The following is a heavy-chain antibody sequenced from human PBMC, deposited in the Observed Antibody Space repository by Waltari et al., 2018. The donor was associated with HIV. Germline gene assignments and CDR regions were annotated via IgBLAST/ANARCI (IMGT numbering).Heavy chain of an antibody. CDR2: ISGSGGST. CDR1: YA. J-gene: IGHJ6*02. Sequence: YAMSWVRQAPGKGLEWVSAISGSGGSTYYADSVKGRFTISRDNSKNTLYLQMNSLRAEDTAVYYCAKDTDTYYDFWSGYVYYYYGMDVWGQGTTVTVSS. CDR3: AKDTDTYYDFWSGYVYYYYGMDV. V-gene: IGHV3-23*01. D-gene: IGHD3-3*01.